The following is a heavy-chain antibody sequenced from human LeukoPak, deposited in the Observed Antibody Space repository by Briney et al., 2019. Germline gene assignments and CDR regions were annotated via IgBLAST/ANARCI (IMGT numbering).Heavy chain of an antibody. CDR3: ARVRTASIAAAGDFDY. CDR1: GYTFTNYY. D-gene: IGHD6-13*01. V-gene: IGHV1-46*01. J-gene: IGHJ4*02. CDR2: ITPSGGST. Sequence: ASVKVSCKASGYTFTNYYMHWVRQAPGQGLEWLGLITPSGGSTWYAQKFQGRVTMTRDMSTSTDYMELSSLRSEDTAVYYCARVRTASIAAAGDFDYWGQGTLVTVSS.